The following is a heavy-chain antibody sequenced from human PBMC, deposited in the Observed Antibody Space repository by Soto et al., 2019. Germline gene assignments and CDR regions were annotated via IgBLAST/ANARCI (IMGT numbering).Heavy chain of an antibody. CDR3: ARGVGRYGSNLDY. CDR1: GGSISSYC. J-gene: IGHJ4*02. CDR2: ICNSGGT. Sequence: QVQLQESGPGLVKPSETLSLTCTVSGGSISSYCWSWVRQPPGEGLEWIANICNSGGTNYNASLKSRVVISVDTSRNQFSLKLSSVTAADTAVYYCARGVGRYGSNLDYWGQGTLVTVSS. D-gene: IGHD1-26*01. V-gene: IGHV4-59*01.